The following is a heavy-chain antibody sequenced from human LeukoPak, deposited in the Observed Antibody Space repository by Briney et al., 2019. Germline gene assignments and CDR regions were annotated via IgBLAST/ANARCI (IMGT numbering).Heavy chain of an antibody. CDR2: ISAYNAYT. CDR1: GYTFTSYG. V-gene: IGHV1-18*01. CDR3: ARGGLRVMVYRLYYMDV. D-gene: IGHD2-8*01. Sequence: ASVKVSCKASGYTFTSYGITWVRQAPGQGLEWMGWISAYNAYTYYAQKLQGRVTMTTDTSTSTAYMELRSLRSDDTAVYYCARGGLRVMVYRLYYMDVWGKGTTVTVSS. J-gene: IGHJ6*03.